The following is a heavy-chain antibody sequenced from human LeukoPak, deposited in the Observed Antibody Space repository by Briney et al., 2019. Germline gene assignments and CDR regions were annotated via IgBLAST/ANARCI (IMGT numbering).Heavy chain of an antibody. V-gene: IGHV4-34*01. CDR1: GGSFSGYY. J-gene: IGHJ4*02. Sequence: KSSETLSLTCAVYGGSFSGYYWSWIRQPPGKGLEWIGEINHSGSTNYNPSLKSRVTISVDTSKNQFSLKLSSVTAADTAVYYCASKRSGWIFDYWGQGTLVTVSS. CDR2: INHSGST. D-gene: IGHD6-19*01. CDR3: ASKRSGWIFDY.